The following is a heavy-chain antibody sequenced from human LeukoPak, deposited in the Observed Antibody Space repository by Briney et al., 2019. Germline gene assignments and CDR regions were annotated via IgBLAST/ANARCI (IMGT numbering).Heavy chain of an antibody. J-gene: IGHJ6*02. Sequence: GGSLRLSCAASGFTFSSYEVIWVRQAPGKGLEWVSYLSSSGTTIQYVDSVKGRFRNSRDNAKNIVYLEMNSLRSEDTAVYYCARSLIPLAMDVWGQGTTVTVSS. D-gene: IGHD2-21*01. CDR1: GFTFSSYE. CDR3: ARSLIPLAMDV. CDR2: LSSSGTTI. V-gene: IGHV3-48*03.